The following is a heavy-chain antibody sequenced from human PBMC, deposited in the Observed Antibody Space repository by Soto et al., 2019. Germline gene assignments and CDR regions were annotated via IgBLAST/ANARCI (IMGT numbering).Heavy chain of an antibody. CDR3: ARDSGYCSGGSCYPLTDY. D-gene: IGHD2-15*01. J-gene: IGHJ4*02. CDR2: IQSGGTT. CDR1: GFTVSSKY. V-gene: IGHV3-66*01. Sequence: GGSLRLSCAASGFTVSSKYMTWVRQAPGKGLEWVSLIQSGGTTYYADSMKGRFTISRDTSENTLHLQMDSLRVEDTAVYYCARDSGYCSGGSCYPLTDYWGQGTLVTVSS.